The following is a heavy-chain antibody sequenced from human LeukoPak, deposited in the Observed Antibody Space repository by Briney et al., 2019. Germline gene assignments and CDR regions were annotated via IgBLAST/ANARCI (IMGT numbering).Heavy chain of an antibody. Sequence: GGSLRLSCAASGFTFRQYWMSWVRQAPGKGLEWVANIKHDGSEKQDGSEKNYVDSVKGRFTISRDNAKNSLYLQMNSLRAEDTAVYYCARSGRGVDSFYFYMDVWGKGTTVTASS. CDR1: GFTFRQYW. CDR3: ARSGRGVDSFYFYMDV. CDR2: IKHDGSEKQDGSEK. D-gene: IGHD3-10*01. V-gene: IGHV3-7*01. J-gene: IGHJ6*03.